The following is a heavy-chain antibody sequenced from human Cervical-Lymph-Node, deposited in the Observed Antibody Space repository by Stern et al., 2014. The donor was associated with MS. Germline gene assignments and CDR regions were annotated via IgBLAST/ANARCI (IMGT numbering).Heavy chain of an antibody. Sequence: VQLVQSGAEVKKPGESLKISCKGSGYNFTSYWIGWVRQMPGKGLEGMGVIYPGDSDTKYSPSFQGEVTISADKSISTAYLQWSSLKASDTAMYYCARRLCSGGSCYPDYWGQGTLVTVSS. CDR3: ARRLCSGGSCYPDY. CDR1: GYNFTSYW. CDR2: IYPGDSDT. D-gene: IGHD2-15*01. V-gene: IGHV5-51*01. J-gene: IGHJ4*02.